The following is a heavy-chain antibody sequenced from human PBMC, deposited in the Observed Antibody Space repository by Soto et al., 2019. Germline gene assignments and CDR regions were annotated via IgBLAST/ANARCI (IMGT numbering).Heavy chain of an antibody. CDR2: ISYDGSNK. V-gene: IGHV3-30*18. Sequence: GGSLILSCAASGFTFSSYGMHWVRQAPGKGLEWVAVISYDGSNKYYADSVKGRFTISRDNSKNTLYLQMNSLRAEDTAVYYCAKAAGTVTKPYYFDYWGQGTLVTVSS. CDR1: GFTFSSYG. J-gene: IGHJ4*02. D-gene: IGHD4-17*01. CDR3: AKAAGTVTKPYYFDY.